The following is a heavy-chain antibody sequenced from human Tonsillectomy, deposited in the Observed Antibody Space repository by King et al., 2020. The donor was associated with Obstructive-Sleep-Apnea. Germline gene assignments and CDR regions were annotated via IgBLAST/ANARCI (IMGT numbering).Heavy chain of an antibody. CDR2: IYYSGST. Sequence: VQLQESGPGLVKPSETLSLTCTVSGGSISSSYWSWIRQPPGKGLEWIGYIYYSGSTDYNPSLKSRVTMSVDTSKNQFSLELSSVTAADTAVYYCARQDYGSGWYYFDYWGQGALVTVSS. J-gene: IGHJ4*02. CDR1: GGSISSSY. D-gene: IGHD6-19*01. CDR3: ARQDYGSGWYYFDY. V-gene: IGHV4-59*08.